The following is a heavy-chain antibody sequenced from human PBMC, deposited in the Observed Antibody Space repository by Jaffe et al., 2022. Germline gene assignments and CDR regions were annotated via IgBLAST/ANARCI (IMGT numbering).Heavy chain of an antibody. Sequence: QVQLVQSGAEVKKPGASVKVSCKASGYTFTSYAMHWVRQAPGQRLEWMGWINAGNGNTKYSQKFQGRVTITRDTSASTAYMELSSLRSEDTAVYYCARVIEEFGVIITEENWFDPWGQGTLVTVSS. V-gene: IGHV1-3*01. CDR3: ARVIEEFGVIITEENWFDP. J-gene: IGHJ5*02. CDR1: GYTFTSYA. D-gene: IGHD3-10*01. CDR2: INAGNGNT.